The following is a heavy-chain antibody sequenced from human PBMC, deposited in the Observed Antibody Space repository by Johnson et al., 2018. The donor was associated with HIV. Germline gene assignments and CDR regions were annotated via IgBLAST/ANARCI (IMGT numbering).Heavy chain of an antibody. Sequence: QVQLVESGGGLVRPGGSLRLSCAASGFTFSDYYMTWIRQAPGKGLECVSYISGSGFDTFYADSVKGRFTISRDNAKKSLYLQMNSLRAEDTAVYYCATRDPTYRPGAFDLWGQGTMVTVSS. CDR2: ISGSGFDT. CDR1: GFTFSDYY. D-gene: IGHD1-14*01. J-gene: IGHJ3*01. V-gene: IGHV3-11*04. CDR3: ATRDPTYRPGAFDL.